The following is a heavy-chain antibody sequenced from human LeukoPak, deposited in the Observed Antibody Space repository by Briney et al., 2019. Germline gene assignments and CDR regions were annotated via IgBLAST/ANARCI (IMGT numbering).Heavy chain of an antibody. J-gene: IGHJ2*01. CDR3: AKGNWGERLDWYFDL. CDR1: GFTFSNYD. Sequence: GGSLRLSCAASGFTFSNYDMSWVRQAPGSGLEWVSGITGSGGSTYHADSVKGRFTISRDNSKTTLYLQMNSLRAEDTAVYYCAKGNWGERLDWYFDLWGRGTLVTVSS. D-gene: IGHD1-26*01. CDR2: ITGSGGST. V-gene: IGHV3-23*01.